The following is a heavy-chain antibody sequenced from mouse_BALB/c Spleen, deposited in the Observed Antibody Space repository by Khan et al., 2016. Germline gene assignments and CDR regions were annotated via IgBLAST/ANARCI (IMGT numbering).Heavy chain of an antibody. D-gene: IGHD3-1*01. CDR3: TRDSSGGFAY. J-gene: IGHJ3*01. CDR2: ISSGGNYT. Sequence: EVELVESGGGLVKPGRSLTLSCAASGSTFSSYTMSWVRQTPAQRLEWVATISSGGNYTYYPDSAKGRFTIPRDNAKNTLYLQMSSLKSEDTAMFYCTRDSSGGFAYWGQGTLVTVSA. CDR1: GSTFSSYT. V-gene: IGHV5-6-4*01.